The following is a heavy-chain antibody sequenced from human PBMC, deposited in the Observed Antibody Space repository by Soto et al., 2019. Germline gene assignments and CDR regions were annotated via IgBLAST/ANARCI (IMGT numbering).Heavy chain of an antibody. CDR2: ISSSSGYI. J-gene: IGHJ3*01. D-gene: IGHD2-21*02. Sequence: EVQLVESGGGLVKPGGSLRLSCAASGFTFSSYSMNWVRQAPGKGLEWVSSISSSSGYIYYADSVKGRFTISRDNAKNSLYLQMNSLRAEDTAVYYCARDGMTAIFSHAFDVWGQGTMVTVSS. V-gene: IGHV3-21*01. CDR1: GFTFSSYS. CDR3: ARDGMTAIFSHAFDV.